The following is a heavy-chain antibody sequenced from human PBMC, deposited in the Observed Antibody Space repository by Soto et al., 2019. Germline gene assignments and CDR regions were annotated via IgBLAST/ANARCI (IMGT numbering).Heavy chain of an antibody. CDR3: ARAFRVVRYYYYGMDV. CDR2: INAGNGNT. V-gene: IGHV1-3*01. Sequence: ASVKVSCKASGYTFTSYAMHWVRQAPGQRLEWMGWINAGNGNTKYSQKFQGRVTITRDTSASAAYMELSSLRSEDTAVYYCARAFRVVRYYYYGMDVWGQGTTLTVSS. D-gene: IGHD3-10*01. J-gene: IGHJ6*02. CDR1: GYTFTSYA.